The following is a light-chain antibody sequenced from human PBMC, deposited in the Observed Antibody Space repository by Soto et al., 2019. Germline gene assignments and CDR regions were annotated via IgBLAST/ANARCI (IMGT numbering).Light chain of an antibody. CDR1: QNISNY. Sequence: DLQMTQSPSSLSASVGDRVTITCRASQNISNYLSWYQQKPGKAPKLLIHAASRLQSGVPSRFSGGGSGTEFTLTINSLQPEDFASYYCQQSYTAPLFGQGTKLEI. V-gene: IGKV1-39*01. J-gene: IGKJ2*01. CDR2: AAS. CDR3: QQSYTAPL.